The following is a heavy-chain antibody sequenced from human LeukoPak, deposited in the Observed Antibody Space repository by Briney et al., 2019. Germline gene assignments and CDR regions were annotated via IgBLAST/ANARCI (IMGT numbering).Heavy chain of an antibody. J-gene: IGHJ4*02. V-gene: IGHV3-23*01. CDR1: GFTFSSYA. CDR3: AKDRTTGYSSSWYLFDY. CDR2: ISGSGGST. D-gene: IGHD6-13*01. Sequence: GGSLRLSCAASGFTFSSYAMSWVRQAPGKGLEWVSGISGSGGSTYYADSVKGRFTISRDNSKNTLYLQMNSLRAEDTAVYYCAKDRTTGYSSSWYLFDYWGQGTLVTVSS.